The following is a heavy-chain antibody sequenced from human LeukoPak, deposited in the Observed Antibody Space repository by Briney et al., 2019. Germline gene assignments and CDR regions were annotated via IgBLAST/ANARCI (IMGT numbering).Heavy chain of an antibody. Sequence: ASVKVSRKASGYTFTDYYIHWVRQAPGQGLEWMGWINSNSGDTNYAQKFQGRVAMTRDTSITTAYMELNWLRSDDAAVYYCARGPRITMDGPSDYWGQGTLVTVSS. CDR2: INSNSGDT. CDR1: GYTFTDYY. D-gene: IGHD6-19*01. V-gene: IGHV1-2*02. J-gene: IGHJ4*02. CDR3: ARGPRITMDGPSDY.